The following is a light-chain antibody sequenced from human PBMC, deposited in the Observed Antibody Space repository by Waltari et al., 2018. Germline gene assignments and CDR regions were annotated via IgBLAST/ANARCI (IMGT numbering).Light chain of an antibody. CDR3: QHRSNWPLT. CDR1: QNIRSY. J-gene: IGKJ4*01. V-gene: IGKV3-11*01. Sequence: EIVLTQSPATVSSSPGERATLSCRASQNIRSYLAWYQQRPGQAPRLLSYDASNRASDIPARFSGSGSGTDFTLTISSLEPEDSAVYYCQHRSNWPLTFGGGTTVEIK. CDR2: DAS.